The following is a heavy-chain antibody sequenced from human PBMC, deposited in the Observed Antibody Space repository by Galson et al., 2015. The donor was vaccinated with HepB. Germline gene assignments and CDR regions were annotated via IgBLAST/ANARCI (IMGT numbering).Heavy chain of an antibody. CDR2: IKSKTDGGTT. V-gene: IGHV3-15*01. Sequence: SLRLSCAASGFTFSNAWMSWVRQAPGKGLEWVGRIKSKTDGGTTDYAAPVKGRFTISRDDSKNTLYLQMNSLKTEDTAVYYCTTDEAYEWELFLGAFDIWGQGTMVTVSS. CDR3: TTDEAYEWELFLGAFDI. CDR1: GFTFSNAW. D-gene: IGHD1-26*01. J-gene: IGHJ3*02.